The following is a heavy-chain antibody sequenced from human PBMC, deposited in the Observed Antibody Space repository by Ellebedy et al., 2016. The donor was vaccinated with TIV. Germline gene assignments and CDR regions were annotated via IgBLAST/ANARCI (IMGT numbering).Heavy chain of an antibody. J-gene: IGHJ5*02. CDR3: ARRGSYGDYAVQINSWLDT. CDR1: GFSLRSYW. D-gene: IGHD4-17*01. V-gene: IGHV3-7*01. CDR2: IYQDGSDQ. Sequence: GESLKISCAASGFSLRSYWMSLVRQAPGKGLEWVAHIYQDGSDQYYVDSVKGRFTISRDNVNKSLFLQMNSLRVEDTAVYYCARRGSYGDYAVQINSWLDTWGQGTLVTVSS.